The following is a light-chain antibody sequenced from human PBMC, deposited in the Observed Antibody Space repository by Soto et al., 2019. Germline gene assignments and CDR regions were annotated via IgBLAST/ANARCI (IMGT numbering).Light chain of an antibody. J-gene: IGKJ1*01. CDR2: GAS. CDR1: QSVSSN. CDR3: QHYNNWPPWT. Sequence: EIVMTQSPATLSVSPGERATLSCRASQSVSSNFAWYQQKPGQAPRLLIYGASTRATGIPARFIGSGSGTEVTLTISSLQSEDFAVYYCQHYNNWPPWTFGQGTKVEIK. V-gene: IGKV3-15*01.